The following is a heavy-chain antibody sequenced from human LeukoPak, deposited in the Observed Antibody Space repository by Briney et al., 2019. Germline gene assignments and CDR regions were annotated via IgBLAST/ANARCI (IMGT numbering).Heavy chain of an antibody. CDR3: ARDFYYDSSGYSSFDY. D-gene: IGHD3-22*01. CDR1: GYTFTSYG. Sequence: ASVKVSCKASGYTFTSYGISWVRQAPGQGLEWMGWISAYNGNTNYAQKLQGRVTMTTDTSTSTAYMELRSLRSDDTAVYYCARDFYYDSSGYSSFDYWGQGTLVTVSS. V-gene: IGHV1-18*01. CDR2: ISAYNGNT. J-gene: IGHJ4*02.